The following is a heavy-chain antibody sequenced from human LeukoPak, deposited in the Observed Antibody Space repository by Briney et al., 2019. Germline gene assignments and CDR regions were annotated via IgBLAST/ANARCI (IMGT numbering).Heavy chain of an antibody. CDR2: IHYGGNT. D-gene: IGHD5-12*01. CDR1: GVSVTNSRYF. V-gene: IGHV4-39*01. CDR3: TGYSGFDWRNYYDY. J-gene: IGHJ4*02. Sequence: SETLSLTCTLSGVSVTNSRYFWVWVRQPAGEEPEWIGTIHYGGNTYNNPSLRSRVTISVDSSSNQFSLRLSSMTAADTAVYYCTGYSGFDWRNYYDYWGQGFLVTVSS.